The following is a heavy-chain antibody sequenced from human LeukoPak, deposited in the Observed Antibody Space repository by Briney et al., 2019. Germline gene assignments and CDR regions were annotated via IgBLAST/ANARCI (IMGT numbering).Heavy chain of an antibody. V-gene: IGHV1-8*01. Sequence: ASVKVSCEASGYTFTSYDINWVRQATGQGLEWMGWMNPNSGNTGYAQKFQGRVTMTRNTSISTAYMELSSLRSEDTAVYYCARYYYDSSGYYRTYYFDYWGQGTLVTVSS. J-gene: IGHJ4*02. D-gene: IGHD3-22*01. CDR2: MNPNSGNT. CDR3: ARYYYDSSGYYRTYYFDY. CDR1: GYTFTSYD.